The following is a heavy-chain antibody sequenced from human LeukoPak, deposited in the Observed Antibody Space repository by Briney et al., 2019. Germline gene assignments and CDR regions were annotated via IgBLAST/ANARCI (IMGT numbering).Heavy chain of an antibody. CDR3: ARHFPGDGYILYFDY. CDR1: GGSISSYY. J-gene: IGHJ4*02. V-gene: IGHV4-4*09. CDR2: IYTSGST. D-gene: IGHD5-24*01. Sequence: SETLSLTCTASGGSISSYYWSWIRQPPGKGLEWIGYIYTSGSTNYNPSLKSRVTISVDTSKNQFSLKLSSVTAADTAVYYCARHFPGDGYILYFDYWGQGTLVTVSS.